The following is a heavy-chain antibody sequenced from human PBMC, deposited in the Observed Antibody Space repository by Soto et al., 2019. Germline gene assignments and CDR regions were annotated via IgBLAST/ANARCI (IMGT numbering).Heavy chain of an antibody. V-gene: IGHV1-18*01. CDR1: GYTFSSYG. CDR2: ISAYNGNT. CDR3: ARSIAAAVDLDY. D-gene: IGHD6-13*01. J-gene: IGHJ4*02. Sequence: QVQLVQSGAEVKKPGASVKVSCKASGYTFSSYGISWVRQAPGQGLEWMGWISAYNGNTNYAQKLQGRVTTTTDTSTSTAYMEVRSLRSDDTAVYYCARSIAAAVDLDYWGQGTLVTVSS.